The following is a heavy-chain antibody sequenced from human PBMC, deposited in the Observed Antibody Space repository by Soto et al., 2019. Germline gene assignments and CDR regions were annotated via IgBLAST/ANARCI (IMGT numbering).Heavy chain of an antibody. CDR1: GFTFSSYA. CDR2: ISGSGGST. Sequence: GGSLRLSCAASGFTFSSYAMSWVRQAPGKGLEWVSAISGSGGSTYYADSVKGRFTIPRDNSKNTLYLQMNSLRAEGTAVYYCAKGGSGSYNFDYWGQGTLVTVSS. D-gene: IGHD3-10*01. J-gene: IGHJ4*02. CDR3: AKGGSGSYNFDY. V-gene: IGHV3-23*01.